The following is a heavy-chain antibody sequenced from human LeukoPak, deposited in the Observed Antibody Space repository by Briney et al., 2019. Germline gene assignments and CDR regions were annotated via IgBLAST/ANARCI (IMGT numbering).Heavy chain of an antibody. J-gene: IGHJ3*02. CDR1: GFTFGDYA. CDR3: TRDYGDYSRDAFDI. V-gene: IGHV3-49*04. D-gene: IGHD4-17*01. CDR2: IRSKAYGGTT. Sequence: GGSLRLSCTASGFTFGDYAMSWVRQAPGKGLEWVGFIRSKAYGGTTEYAASVKGRFTISRDDSKSIAYLQMNSLKTEDTAVYYCTRDYGDYSRDAFDIWGQGTMVTVSS.